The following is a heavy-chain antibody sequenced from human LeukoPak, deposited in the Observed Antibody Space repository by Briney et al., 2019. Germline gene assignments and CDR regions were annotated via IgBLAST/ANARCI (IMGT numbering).Heavy chain of an antibody. CDR3: ARASPSGWYGEVKYYFDY. D-gene: IGHD6-19*01. CDR2: IYHSGST. V-gene: IGHV4-30-2*01. J-gene: IGHJ4*02. Sequence: SQTLSLTCTVSGGSISSGGYYWSWIRQPPGKGLEWIGYIYHSGSTYYNPSLKSRVTISVDRSKNQFSLKLSSVTAADTAVYYCARASPSGWYGEVKYYFDYWGQGTLVTVSS. CDR1: GGSISSGGYY.